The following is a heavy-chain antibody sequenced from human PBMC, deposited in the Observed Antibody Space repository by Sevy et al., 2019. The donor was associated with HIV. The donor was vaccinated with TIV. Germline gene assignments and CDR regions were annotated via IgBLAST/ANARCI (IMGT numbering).Heavy chain of an antibody. Sequence: GGSLRLSCAASGFTVSSNYMSWVRQAPGKGLEWVSVIYSGGSTYYPDSVKGRFTISRDNSKNTLYLQMNSLRAEDTAVYYCARDRNNSGSWNAFDIWGQGTMVTVSS. D-gene: IGHD1-26*01. CDR3: ARDRNNSGSWNAFDI. CDR2: IYSGGST. V-gene: IGHV3-53*01. CDR1: GFTVSSNY. J-gene: IGHJ3*02.